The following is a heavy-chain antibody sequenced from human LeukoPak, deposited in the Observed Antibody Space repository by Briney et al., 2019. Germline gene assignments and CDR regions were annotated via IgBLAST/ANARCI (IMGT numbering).Heavy chain of an antibody. Sequence: SETLSLTCAVSGGSISHGGYSWSWLRQPPGKGLEWIGYIFHGGSTYYNPSLKSRVTISVDWSKNQFSLKLSSVTAADTAVYYCARVSMVRGVHIDYWGQGTLVTVSS. V-gene: IGHV4-30-2*01. CDR3: ARVSMVRGVHIDY. CDR1: GGSISHGGYS. D-gene: IGHD3-10*01. CDR2: IFHGGST. J-gene: IGHJ4*02.